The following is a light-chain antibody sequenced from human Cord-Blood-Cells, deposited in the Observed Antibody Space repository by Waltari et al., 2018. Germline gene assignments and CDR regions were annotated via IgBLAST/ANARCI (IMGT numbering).Light chain of an antibody. CDR3: QQSYSTPLT. CDR1: QSISSY. Sequence: DIQMTQSQSSLSASVGDRVTITGRASQSISSYLNRYHQKPGKAPKLLIYAASSLQSGVPSRFSGSGSGTDFTLTISSLQPEDFATYYCQQSYSTPLTFGGGTKVEIK. J-gene: IGKJ4*01. CDR2: AAS. V-gene: IGKV1-39*01.